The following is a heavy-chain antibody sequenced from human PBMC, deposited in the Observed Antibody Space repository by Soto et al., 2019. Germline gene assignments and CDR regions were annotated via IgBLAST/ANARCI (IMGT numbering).Heavy chain of an antibody. CDR2: IYYSGST. CDR1: GGPISSYY. V-gene: IGHV4-59*01. Sequence: PSETLSLTCTVSGGPISSYYWSWIRQPPGKGLEWIGYIYYSGSTNYNPSLKSRVTISVDTSKNQFSLKLSSVTAADTAVYYCARDVSSSWHNWFDPWGQGTLVTVS. CDR3: ARDVSSSWHNWFDP. D-gene: IGHD6-13*01. J-gene: IGHJ5*02.